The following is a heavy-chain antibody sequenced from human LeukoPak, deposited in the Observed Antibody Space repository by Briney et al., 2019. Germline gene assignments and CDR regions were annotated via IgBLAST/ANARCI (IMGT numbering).Heavy chain of an antibody. V-gene: IGHV4-38-2*02. Sequence: PSETLSLTCTVSGDSIRNGYYWGWIRQPPGKGLEWIGSIYQSGSTYYNASLRSRVTISVNTSNNQFSLKLSSVTAADTAVYYCARDPDYYDPGYWGQGTLVTVSS. CDR3: ARDPDYYDPGY. CDR2: IYQSGST. D-gene: IGHD3-22*01. J-gene: IGHJ4*02. CDR1: GDSIRNGYY.